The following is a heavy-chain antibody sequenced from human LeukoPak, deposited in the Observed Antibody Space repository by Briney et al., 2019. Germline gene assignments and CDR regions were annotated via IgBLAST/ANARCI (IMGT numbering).Heavy chain of an antibody. CDR2: ISSASNTI. CDR1: GFTFSSYS. J-gene: IGHJ5*02. Sequence: GGSLRLSCAASGFTFSSYSMNWVRQAPGKGLEWVSYISSASNTIYYADSVKGRFTISRDNAKNSLYLQMNSLRAEDTAMYYCARDGWFGDYDWFDPWGQGTLVTVSS. D-gene: IGHD3-10*01. V-gene: IGHV3-48*01. CDR3: ARDGWFGDYDWFDP.